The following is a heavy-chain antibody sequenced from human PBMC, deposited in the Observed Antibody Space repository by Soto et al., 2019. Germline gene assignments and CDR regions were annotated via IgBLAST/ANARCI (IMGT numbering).Heavy chain of an antibody. Sequence: SETLSLTCAVYGGSFSGYYWSWIRQPPGKGLEWIGEINHSGSTNYNPSLKSRVTISVDTSKNQFSLKLSSVTAADTAVYYCARADYYSGSTNYYYYGMDVWGQGTTVTV. CDR2: INHSGST. CDR3: ARADYYSGSTNYYYYGMDV. CDR1: GGSFSGYY. D-gene: IGHD1-26*01. V-gene: IGHV4-34*01. J-gene: IGHJ6*02.